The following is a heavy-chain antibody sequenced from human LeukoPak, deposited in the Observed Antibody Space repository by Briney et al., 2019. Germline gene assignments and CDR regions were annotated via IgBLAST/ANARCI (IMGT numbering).Heavy chain of an antibody. Sequence: GSLRLSCAASGFTFSNYAMSWVRQPPGKGLEYIGYIHHSGSTSQNPSLQSRVTLSIDTATNQFSLRLTSVTAADTAVYYCARDAHDSDERFYFDFWGPGSLVTVSS. CDR2: IHHSGST. CDR1: GFTFSNYA. CDR3: ARDAHDSDERFYFDF. V-gene: IGHV4-59*01. J-gene: IGHJ4*02. D-gene: IGHD1-1*01.